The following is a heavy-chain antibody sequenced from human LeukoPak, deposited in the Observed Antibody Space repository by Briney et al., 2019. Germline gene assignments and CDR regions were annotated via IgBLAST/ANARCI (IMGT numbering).Heavy chain of an antibody. CDR1: GDSISSYY. CDR3: ARDGIAVAGSYWYFDL. Sequence: SETLSLTCTVSGDSISSYYWSWIRQPPGKGLEWIGYIYYSESTNYNPSLKSRVTISVDTSKNQFSLKLSSVTAADTAVYYCARDGIAVAGSYWYFDLWGRGTLVTVSS. CDR2: IYYSEST. D-gene: IGHD6-19*01. J-gene: IGHJ2*01. V-gene: IGHV4-59*01.